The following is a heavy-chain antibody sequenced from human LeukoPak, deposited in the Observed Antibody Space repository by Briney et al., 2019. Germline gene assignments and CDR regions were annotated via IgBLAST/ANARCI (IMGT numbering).Heavy chain of an antibody. CDR2: INHSGNT. CDR3: ASRRWRGLLGVVPPGDI. CDR1: GESPTGYY. V-gene: IGHV4-34*01. J-gene: IGHJ3*02. D-gene: IGHD3-3*01. Sequence: SETLSLTCAVYGESPTGYYLSWIRQPPGKGLEWIGEINHSGNTNYNPSLKSRVTISIDTSSNQFSLKLTSVTAADTAVYYCASRRWRGLLGVVPPGDIWGQGTMVTVSS.